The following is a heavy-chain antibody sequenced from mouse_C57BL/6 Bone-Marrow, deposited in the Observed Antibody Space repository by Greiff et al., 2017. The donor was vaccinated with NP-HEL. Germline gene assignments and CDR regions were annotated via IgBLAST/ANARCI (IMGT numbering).Heavy chain of an antibody. V-gene: IGHV1-19*01. D-gene: IGHD2-2*01. CDR3: ASPIYYGYDVRFAY. CDR2: INPYNGGT. J-gene: IGHJ3*01. Sequence: EVQLQQSGPVLVKPGASVKMSCKASGYTFTDYYMNWVKQSHGKSLEWIGVINPYNGGTSYNQKFKGKATLTVDKSSSTAYMELNSLTSEDSAVYYCASPIYYGYDVRFAYWGQGTLVTVSA. CDR1: GYTFTDYY.